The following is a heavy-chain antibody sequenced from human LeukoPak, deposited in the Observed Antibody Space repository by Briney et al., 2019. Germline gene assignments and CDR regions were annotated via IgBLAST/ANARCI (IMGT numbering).Heavy chain of an antibody. CDR1: GFTFSSYG. J-gene: IGHJ4*02. CDR3: ARDEQLLWFWEY. Sequence: PGGSLRLSCAASGFTFSSYGMHWVRQAPGKGLEWVAVIWYDGSNKYYADSVKGRFTISRDNSKNTLYLQMNSLRAEDTAVYYCARDEQLLWFWEYWGQGTLVTVSS. D-gene: IGHD3-10*01. CDR2: IWYDGSNK. V-gene: IGHV3-33*01.